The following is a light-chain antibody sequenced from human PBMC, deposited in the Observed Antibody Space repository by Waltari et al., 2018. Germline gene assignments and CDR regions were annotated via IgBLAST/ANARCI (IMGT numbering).Light chain of an antibody. Sequence: QSALTQPASVSGSPGQSITISRTGTSRAVGGYNYVSWYQHHPGKAPKLMIYEVSNRPSGVSNRFSGPKSGNTASLTISGLQAEDEADYYYSSYTTSITWVFGGGTKLTVL. CDR1: SRAVGGYNY. CDR3: SSYTTSITWV. CDR2: EVS. J-gene: IGLJ3*02. V-gene: IGLV2-14*01.